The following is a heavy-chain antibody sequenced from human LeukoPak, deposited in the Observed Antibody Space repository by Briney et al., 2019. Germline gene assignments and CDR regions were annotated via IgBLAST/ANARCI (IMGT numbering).Heavy chain of an antibody. V-gene: IGHV4-30-4*08. CDR3: ASGGRRLTFGGVIVIGTRDYYMDV. CDR1: GGSMSSGDYY. CDR2: TYNSGSP. Sequence: KPSETLSLTCTVSGGSMSSGDYYYTWIRQPPGKGLEWIGFTYNSGSPYYIPSLKSRVTISVVTSKNQFSLKLSSVTAADTAVYYCASGGRRLTFGGVIVIGTRDYYMDVWGKGTTVTVSS. D-gene: IGHD3-16*02. J-gene: IGHJ6*03.